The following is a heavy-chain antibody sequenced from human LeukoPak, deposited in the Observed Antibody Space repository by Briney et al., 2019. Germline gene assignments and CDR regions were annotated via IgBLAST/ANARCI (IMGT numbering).Heavy chain of an antibody. V-gene: IGHV3-21*01. D-gene: IGHD4-11*01. CDR3: ARGYSNYGYVFDI. J-gene: IGHJ3*02. CDR2: ISSSSSYI. Sequence: NPGGSLRLSCAASGFTFSSYEMNWVRQAPGKGLEWVSSISSSSSYIYSADSVKGRFTISRDNAKNSLYLQMNSLRAEDTALYYCARGYSNYGYVFDIWGQGTMVTVSS. CDR1: GFTFSSYE.